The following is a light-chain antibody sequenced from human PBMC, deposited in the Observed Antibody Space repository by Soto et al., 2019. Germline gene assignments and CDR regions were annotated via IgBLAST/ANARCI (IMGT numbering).Light chain of an antibody. Sequence: DIQMTQSPSTLSASVGDRVTITCRASQSISSWLAWYQRKPGKAPKLLIYKASNLESGVPSRFSGSGSGTEFTLTISSLQAEDFATYYCQQFNSYSWTFGQGTKVDIK. CDR3: QQFNSYSWT. CDR1: QSISSW. J-gene: IGKJ1*01. V-gene: IGKV1-5*03. CDR2: KAS.